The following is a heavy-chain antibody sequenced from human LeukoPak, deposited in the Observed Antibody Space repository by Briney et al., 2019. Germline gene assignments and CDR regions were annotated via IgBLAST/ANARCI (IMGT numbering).Heavy chain of an antibody. D-gene: IGHD6-6*01. J-gene: IGHJ4*02. CDR1: GDSISSYY. CDR2: IYTSGGT. CDR3: ARLTRLSTSPDRYYLDY. Sequence: SETLSLTCTVSGDSISSYYWSWIRQPPGKGLEWIGYIYTSGGTNYIPSLRGRVTISIDTSKNQFSLKLNSVTAADSAVYYCARLTRLSTSPDRYYLDYWGQGTLVTVSS. V-gene: IGHV4-4*09.